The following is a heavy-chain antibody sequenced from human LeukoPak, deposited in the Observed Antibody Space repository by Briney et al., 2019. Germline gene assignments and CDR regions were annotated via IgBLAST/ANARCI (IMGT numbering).Heavy chain of an antibody. CDR3: ASGQPYGYCRSISCYDY. V-gene: IGHV4-34*01. CDR1: GGSFSGYY. Sequence: PSETLSLTCAVYGGSFSGYYWSWIRQPPGKGLEWIGEINHSGSTNYNPSLKSRVTISVDTSKNQFSLKLSSVTAADTAVYYCASGQPYGYCRSISCYDYWGQGTLVTVSS. D-gene: IGHD2-2*03. J-gene: IGHJ4*02. CDR2: INHSGST.